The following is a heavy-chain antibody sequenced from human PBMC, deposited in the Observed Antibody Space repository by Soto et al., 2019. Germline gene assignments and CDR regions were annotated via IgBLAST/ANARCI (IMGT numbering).Heavy chain of an antibody. V-gene: IGHV5-51*01. D-gene: IGHD6-19*01. CDR1: GYSFTDYW. CDR2: IYPGDSGA. Sequence: GESLEISCKGAGYSFTDYWIGCVRQMPGKGLEWMGIIYPGDSGARYSPSFQVQVSISADKSVNTAYLQWGSLKASDTAMYYCARHTTGWFGMEVWGQGTTVTVSS. J-gene: IGHJ6*02. CDR3: ARHTTGWFGMEV.